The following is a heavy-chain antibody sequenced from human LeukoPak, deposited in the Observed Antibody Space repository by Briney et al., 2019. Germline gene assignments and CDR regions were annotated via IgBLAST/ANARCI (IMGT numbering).Heavy chain of an antibody. Sequence: GASVKVSCKASGYTFTGYYMHWVRQAPGQGLEWMGWINPNSGGTNYAQKFQGRLTMTRDTSISTAYMELSRLRSDDTAVYYCARVATDISAAGPTHYYYYYYMDVWGKGTTVTVSS. J-gene: IGHJ6*03. CDR3: ARVATDISAAGPTHYYYYYYMDV. CDR1: GYTFTGYY. CDR2: INPNSGGT. D-gene: IGHD6-13*01. V-gene: IGHV1-2*02.